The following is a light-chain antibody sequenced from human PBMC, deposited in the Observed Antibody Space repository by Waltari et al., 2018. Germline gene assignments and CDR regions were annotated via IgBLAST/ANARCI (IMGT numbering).Light chain of an antibody. Sequence: QSALTQPASVSGSPGQSITISCPGTSSYVGSNTPVPWYQQHPGQAPKVVIYEGSERPSGISNRFSGSKSGITASLTISGLQPEDEADYYCCSYAGSGTFVVFGGGTKLTVL. CDR2: EGS. CDR3: CSYAGSGTFVV. CDR1: SSYVGSNTP. J-gene: IGLJ2*01. V-gene: IGLV2-23*03.